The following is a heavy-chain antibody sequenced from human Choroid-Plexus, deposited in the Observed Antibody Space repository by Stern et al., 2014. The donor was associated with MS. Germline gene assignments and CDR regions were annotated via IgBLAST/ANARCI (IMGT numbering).Heavy chain of an antibody. Sequence: VQLVESGGGVVQPGRPLRLSCVASGFTFGSCAMHWVRQAPGKGLGWGEGVSYDGSNKYYADSVKGRFTISRDNSQNTLYMQMSSLRPEDTAVYYCAKDRQYLTYFFDHWGQGSLVTVSS. CDR3: AKDRQYLTYFFDH. CDR1: GFTFGSCA. CDR2: VSYDGSNK. D-gene: IGHD2/OR15-2a*01. V-gene: IGHV3-30*18. J-gene: IGHJ5*02.